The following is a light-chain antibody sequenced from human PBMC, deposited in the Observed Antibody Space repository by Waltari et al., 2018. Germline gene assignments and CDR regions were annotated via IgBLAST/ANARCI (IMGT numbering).Light chain of an antibody. CDR1: TSNIGDNY. V-gene: IGLV1-51*01. CDR2: DKN. J-gene: IGLJ3*02. CDR3: GTWDNSLSAWV. Sequence: QSVLTQPPSVSAAPGQKVTISCSGSTSNIGDNYVSWFQQLPGTAPRLLIYDKNKRPSGIPDVFSGSKSGTSATLGLTGLQTGDEADYYCGTWDNSLSAWVFGGGTKLTVL.